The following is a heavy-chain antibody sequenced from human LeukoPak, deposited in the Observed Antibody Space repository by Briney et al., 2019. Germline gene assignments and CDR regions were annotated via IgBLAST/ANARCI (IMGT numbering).Heavy chain of an antibody. CDR3: ARDPPYCGGDCYRPGPFDY. D-gene: IGHD2-21*02. CDR1: GFTFSDYY. V-gene: IGHV3-11*04. CDR2: ISSSGSTI. J-gene: IGHJ4*02. Sequence: GGSLRLSCAASGFTFSDYYMSWIHQAPGKGLEWVSYISSSGSTIYYADSVKGRFTISRDNAKNSLYLQMNSLRAEDTAVYYCARDPPYCGGDCYRPGPFDYWGQGTLVTVSS.